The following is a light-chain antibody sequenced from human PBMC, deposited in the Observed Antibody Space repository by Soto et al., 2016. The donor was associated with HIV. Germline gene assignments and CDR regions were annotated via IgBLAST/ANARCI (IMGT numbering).Light chain of an antibody. CDR2: AAS. CDR3: MQGLHTPPT. V-gene: IGKV1-6*01. CDR1: QGIRND. J-gene: IGKJ2*01. Sequence: AIQMTQSPSSLSASVGDRVTITCRASQGIRNDLGWYQQKPGKAPKLLIYAASSLQSGVPSRFSGSGSGTDFTLRISRVEAEDVGVYYCMQGLHTPPTFGQGTKLQIK.